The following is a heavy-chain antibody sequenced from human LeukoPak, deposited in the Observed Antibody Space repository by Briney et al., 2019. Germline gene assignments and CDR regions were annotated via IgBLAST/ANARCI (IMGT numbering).Heavy chain of an antibody. CDR1: GGSISSGDYY. D-gene: IGHD5-18*01. J-gene: IGHJ6*03. Sequence: PSETLSLTCTVSGGSISSGDYYWSWIRQPPGKGLEWIGYIYYSGSTYYNPSLKSRVTISVDTSKNQFSLKLSSVTAADTAVYYCASRGYSYYYYMDVWGKGTTVTVSS. V-gene: IGHV4-30-4*08. CDR3: ASRGYSYYYYMDV. CDR2: IYYSGST.